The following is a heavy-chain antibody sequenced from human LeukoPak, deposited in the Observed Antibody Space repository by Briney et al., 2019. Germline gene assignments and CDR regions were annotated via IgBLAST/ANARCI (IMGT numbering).Heavy chain of an antibody. J-gene: IGHJ6*02. V-gene: IGHV3-23*01. CDR2: LSSSGGST. CDR3: AKWDYYGSGSPKPHYYYGMDV. Sequence: GGSLRLSCAASGFTFSSYAMSWVRQAPGKGLEWVSALSSSGGSTYYADSVKGRFTISRDNSKNTLYLHTNSLRAEDTAVYYCAKWDYYGSGSPKPHYYYGMDVWGQGTTVTVSS. D-gene: IGHD3-10*01. CDR1: GFTFSSYA.